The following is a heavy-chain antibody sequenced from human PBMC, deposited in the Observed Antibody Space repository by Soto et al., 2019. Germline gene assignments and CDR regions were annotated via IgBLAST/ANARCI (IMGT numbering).Heavy chain of an antibody. CDR1: GGTFSSYA. J-gene: IGHJ6*02. Sequence: QVQLVQSGAEVKKPGSSVKVSCKASGGTFSSYAISWVRQAPGQGLEWMGGIIPIFGTANYAQKFQGRVTINADKSTSTAYMELSSLRSEDTAVYYCARDHPDYDFWSGYYTRRFGYYGMDVWGQGTTVTVSS. D-gene: IGHD3-3*01. V-gene: IGHV1-69*06. CDR3: ARDHPDYDFWSGYYTRRFGYYGMDV. CDR2: IIPIFGTA.